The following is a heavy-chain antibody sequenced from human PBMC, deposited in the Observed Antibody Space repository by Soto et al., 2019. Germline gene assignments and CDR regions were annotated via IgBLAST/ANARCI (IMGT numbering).Heavy chain of an antibody. J-gene: IGHJ6*02. CDR3: TRQQPAWDYYYYGMDV. Sequence: GGSLRLSCAAPGFTFSGSAMHWVRQASGKGLEWVGRIRSKANSYATAYAASVKGRFTISRDDSKNTAYLQMNSLKTEDTAVYYCTRQQPAWDYYYYGMDVWGQGTTVTVSS. CDR2: IRSKANSYAT. V-gene: IGHV3-73*01. CDR1: GFTFSGSA.